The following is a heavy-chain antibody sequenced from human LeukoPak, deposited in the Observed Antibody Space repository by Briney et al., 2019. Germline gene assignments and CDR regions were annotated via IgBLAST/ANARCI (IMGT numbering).Heavy chain of an antibody. Sequence: GGSLRLPCAASGFTFSSYEMNWVRQAPGKGLEWVSYISSSGSIIYYADSVKGRFTISRDNAKNSLYLQMNSLRVEDTAVYYCARVIEYSSSFDYWGQGTLVTVSS. CDR2: ISSSGSII. CDR1: GFTFSSYE. CDR3: ARVIEYSSSFDY. J-gene: IGHJ4*02. V-gene: IGHV3-48*03. D-gene: IGHD6-6*01.